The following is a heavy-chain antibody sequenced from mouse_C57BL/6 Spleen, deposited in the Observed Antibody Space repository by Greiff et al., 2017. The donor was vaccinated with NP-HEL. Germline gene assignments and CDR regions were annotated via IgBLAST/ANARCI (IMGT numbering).Heavy chain of an antibody. D-gene: IGHD2-2*01. V-gene: IGHV1-9*01. Sequence: VQLQQSGAELLKPGASVKLSCKATGYTLTGYWIEWVKQRPGHGLEWIGVIFPGSGGTNYNEKFKGKATFTADTSSNTAYMQLSSLTEEDAAVYYWARWPDGYDGWAYWGQGTLVTVSA. J-gene: IGHJ3*01. CDR2: IFPGSGGT. CDR1: GYTLTGYW. CDR3: ARWPDGYDGWAY.